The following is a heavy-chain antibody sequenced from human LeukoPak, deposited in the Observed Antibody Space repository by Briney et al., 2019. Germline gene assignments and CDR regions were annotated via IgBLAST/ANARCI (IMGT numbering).Heavy chain of an antibody. Sequence: GGSLRLSCAASGFTFSSYEMNWVRQAPGKGLEWVSYISSSGITIYYADSVKGRFTSSRDNAKNSLYLQMNSLRAEDTAVYYCARARYDDAFDIWGQGTMVTVSS. CDR2: ISSSGITI. J-gene: IGHJ3*02. CDR1: GFTFSSYE. CDR3: ARARYDDAFDI. D-gene: IGHD3-3*01. V-gene: IGHV3-48*03.